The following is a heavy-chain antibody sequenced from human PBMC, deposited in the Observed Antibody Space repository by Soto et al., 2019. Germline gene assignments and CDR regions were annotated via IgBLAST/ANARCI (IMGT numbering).Heavy chain of an antibody. J-gene: IGHJ1*01. D-gene: IGHD3-9*01. CDR2: IIPILGIA. CDR1: GGTFSSYT. Sequence: QVQLVQSGAEVKKPGSSVKVSCKASGGTFSSYTISWVRQAPGQGLEWMGRIIPILGIANYAQKFQGRVTITAAKSTSTAYMELSGLRSKDTAVYYCASRAYDILTGYPEYFQHWGQGTLVTVSS. CDR3: ASRAYDILTGYPEYFQH. V-gene: IGHV1-69*02.